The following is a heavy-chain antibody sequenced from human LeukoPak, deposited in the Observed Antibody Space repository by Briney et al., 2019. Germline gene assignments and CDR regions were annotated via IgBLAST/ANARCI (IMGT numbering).Heavy chain of an antibody. D-gene: IGHD3-3*01. V-gene: IGHV3-66*01. Sequence: GGSLRLSCAASGFTVSSNHMNWVRQAPGKGLEWVSIIYSGGNTYYVDSVKGRFTISRDNSKNTLYLQMNSLRAEDTAVYYCARVYYDFWSGYYSPDYWGQGTLVTVSS. CDR3: ARVYYDFWSGYYSPDY. CDR2: IYSGGNT. J-gene: IGHJ4*02. CDR1: GFTVSSNH.